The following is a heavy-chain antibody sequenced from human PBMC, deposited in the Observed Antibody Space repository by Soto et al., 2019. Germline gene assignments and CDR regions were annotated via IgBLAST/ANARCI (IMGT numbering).Heavy chain of an antibody. V-gene: IGHV3-13*01. D-gene: IGHD6-13*01. J-gene: IGHJ4*02. CDR3: KRGAAGFDY. CDR2: IGTAGDT. CDR1: GFTFSSYD. Sequence: EVQLVESGGDLVQPGGSLRLSCAASGFTFSSYDFHWVRQATGKGLEWVSAIGTAGDTYYAGSVKGRFTISRENAKNSLYLQMNSLRAGDTARYFCKRGAAGFDYWGQGTLVTVSS.